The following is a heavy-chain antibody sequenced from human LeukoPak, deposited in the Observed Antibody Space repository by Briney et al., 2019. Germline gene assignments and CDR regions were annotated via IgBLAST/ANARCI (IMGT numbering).Heavy chain of an antibody. CDR3: ARGGPMFRNWLDP. V-gene: IGHV1-2*02. D-gene: IGHD3-10*01. CDR2: INPNSGDT. J-gene: IGHJ5*02. CDR1: GYTFSAYF. Sequence: GASVKVSCKPSGYTFSAYFMHWVRQAPGQGLEWMGWINPNSGDTNYVQKFQGRVTMTRDTSISTAYMVLTRLTSDDTAVYYCARGGPMFRNWLDPWGQGTLVTVSP.